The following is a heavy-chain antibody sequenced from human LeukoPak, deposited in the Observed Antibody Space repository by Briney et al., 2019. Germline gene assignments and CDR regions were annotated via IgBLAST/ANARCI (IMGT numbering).Heavy chain of an antibody. CDR2: ISASSGST. V-gene: IGHV3-23*01. J-gene: IGHJ4*02. CDR3: AKSHTGSYYDPLAS. CDR1: GFTFSNYA. Sequence: PRGSLRLSCAASGFTFSNYAMSWVRQAPGKGLEWVSSISASSGSTYYADSVKGRFTISRDNGKNTLLLQLNSLRAEDTAVYYCAKSHTGSYYDPLASWGQGTVVTVSS. D-gene: IGHD1-26*01.